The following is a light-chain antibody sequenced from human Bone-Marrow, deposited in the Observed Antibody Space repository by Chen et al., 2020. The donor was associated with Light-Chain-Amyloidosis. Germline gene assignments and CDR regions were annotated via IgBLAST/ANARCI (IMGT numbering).Light chain of an antibody. J-gene: IGLJ1*01. Sequence: QSALTQPASVSGSPGQSITISCTGTSTDVGNYNLVSWYQRHPGKAPKLIIFEDNKRPSGVPRLFSGSRSGYTASLTISGHQAEDESDYYCCSYAGSQIVVFGTGSRVTVL. CDR2: EDN. CDR3: CSYAGSQIVV. V-gene: IGLV2-23*01. CDR1: STDVGNYNL.